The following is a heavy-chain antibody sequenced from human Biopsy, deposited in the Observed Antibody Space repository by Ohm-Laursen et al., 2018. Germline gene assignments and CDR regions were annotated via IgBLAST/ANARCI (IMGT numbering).Heavy chain of an antibody. CDR3: ARDTRWSLYGMDV. V-gene: IGHV1-46*01. Sequence: ASVKVSCKASGNTFATYHIHWVRQAPGQGLEWMGVISPSGATTSFSQKFQGRITMTRDTSTGTVYMDLNSLGSEDTAVYYCARDTRWSLYGMDVWGQGTTVTVSS. D-gene: IGHD4-23*01. J-gene: IGHJ6*02. CDR2: ISPSGATT. CDR1: GNTFATYH.